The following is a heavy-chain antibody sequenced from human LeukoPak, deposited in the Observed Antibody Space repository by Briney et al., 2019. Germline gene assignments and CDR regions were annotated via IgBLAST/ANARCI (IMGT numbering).Heavy chain of an antibody. J-gene: IGHJ4*02. V-gene: IGHV3-48*03. CDR3: ARVGRSGWPYYLDS. CDR1: GFTFSSYE. CDR2: ISSSGSTI. Sequence: GGSLRLSCAAPGFTFSSYEMNWVRQAPGKGLEWVSYISSSGSTIYYADSMKGRFTLSRDNAKNSLYLQMNSLRAEDTAVYYCARVGRSGWPYYLDSWGQGTLVTVSS. D-gene: IGHD6-19*01.